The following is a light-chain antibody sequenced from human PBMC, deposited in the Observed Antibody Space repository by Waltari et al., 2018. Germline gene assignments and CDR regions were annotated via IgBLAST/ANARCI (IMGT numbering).Light chain of an antibody. CDR3: QAWDSRTYVV. CDR1: KLDAKY. J-gene: IGLJ2*01. V-gene: IGLV3-1*01. CDR2: QDT. Sequence: SYELTQPPSLSVSPGQTATITCSGDKLDAKYVSWYQQKPGQSPVLVIFQDTRRPSGIPERFSGSSSGNTATLTISGTQTLDEADYYCQAWDSRTYVVFGGGTTVTVL.